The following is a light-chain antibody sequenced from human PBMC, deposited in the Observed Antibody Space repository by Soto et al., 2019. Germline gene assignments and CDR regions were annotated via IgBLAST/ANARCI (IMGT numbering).Light chain of an antibody. CDR1: QSIRSY. J-gene: IGKJ4*01. CDR2: AAS. V-gene: IGKV1-39*01. CDR3: QQSYSTPPT. Sequence: DIQMTQSPSSLSASVGDRVTITCRASQSIRSYLNWYQQKPGKAPKLLIYAASSLQSGVLLRFIGSGSGTDFTLTISSLQPEDFATYYCQQSYSTPPTFGGGTQVEIK.